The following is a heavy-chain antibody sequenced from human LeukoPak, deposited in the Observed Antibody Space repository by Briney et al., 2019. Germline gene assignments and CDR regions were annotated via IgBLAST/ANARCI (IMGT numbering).Heavy chain of an antibody. CDR1: GFTFASYG. J-gene: IGHJ1*01. V-gene: IGHV3-23*01. CDR3: AIMHGYYDGTGYWVQ. Sequence: PGGSLRLSCAASGFTFASYGMSWDRQAPGKGLEWVSFITTNGGRTSYADSVEGRFTISRDNPRNTLYMQMNSLRDEDTAVYYCAIMHGYYDGTGYWVQWGQGTLVTVSS. CDR2: ITTNGGRT. D-gene: IGHD3-22*01.